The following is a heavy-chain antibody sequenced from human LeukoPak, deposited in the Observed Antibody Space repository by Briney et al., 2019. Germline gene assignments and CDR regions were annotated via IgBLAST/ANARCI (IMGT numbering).Heavy chain of an antibody. J-gene: IGHJ4*02. Sequence: GASVKVSCKASGYTFTHYRLHWARQAHGQGLEWMGWVNPDSGGTNYQQNFQGRVTMTRDTSISTVYMELSRLRSDDTAVYYCARENWYSDYWGQGTLVTVSS. V-gene: IGHV1-2*02. CDR3: ARENWYSDY. CDR1: GYTFTHYR. CDR2: VNPDSGGT. D-gene: IGHD1-1*01.